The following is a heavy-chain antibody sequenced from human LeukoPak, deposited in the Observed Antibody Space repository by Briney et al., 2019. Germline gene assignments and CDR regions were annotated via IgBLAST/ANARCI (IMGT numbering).Heavy chain of an antibody. V-gene: IGHV4-39*07. J-gene: IGHJ5*02. CDR3: ATAPHYDILTGDYYLGSNWFDL. CDR2: IYYSGST. CDR1: GGSISSSSYY. D-gene: IGHD3-9*01. Sequence: SETLSLTCTVSGGSISSSSYYWGWIRQPPGKGLEWIGSIYYSGSTYYNPSLKSRVTISVDTSKNQFSLKLSSVTAADTAVYYCATAPHYDILTGDYYLGSNWFDLWGQGTLVTVSS.